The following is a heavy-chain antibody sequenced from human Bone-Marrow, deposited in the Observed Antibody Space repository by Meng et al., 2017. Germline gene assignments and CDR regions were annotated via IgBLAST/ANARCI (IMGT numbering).Heavy chain of an antibody. CDR3: ARGPTTMAHDFDY. CDR2: INHSGST. CDR1: GGSFSDYY. V-gene: IGHV4-34*01. J-gene: IGHJ4*02. D-gene: IGHD4-11*01. Sequence: QVQLQQWGAGLLKPSETLSLTCVVSGGSFSDYYWSWIRQPPGKGLEWIGEINHSGSTNCNPSLESRATISADTSQNNLSLKLSSVTAADSAVYYCARGPTTMAHDFDYWGQGTLVTVAS.